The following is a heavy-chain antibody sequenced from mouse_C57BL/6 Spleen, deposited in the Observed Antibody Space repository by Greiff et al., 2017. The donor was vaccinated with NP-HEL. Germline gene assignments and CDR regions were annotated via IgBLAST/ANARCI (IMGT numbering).Heavy chain of an antibody. J-gene: IGHJ1*03. CDR2: INSDGGST. CDR1: EYEFPSHD. CDR3: ARHAPHYYGSSYGYWYFDV. V-gene: IGHV5-2*01. Sequence: EVQGVESGGGLVQPGESLKLSCESNEYEFPSHDMSWVRKTPEKRLELVAAINSDGGSTYYPDTMERRFIISRDNTKKTLYLQMSSLRSEDTALYYCARHAPHYYGSSYGYWYFDVWGTGTTVTVSS. D-gene: IGHD1-1*01.